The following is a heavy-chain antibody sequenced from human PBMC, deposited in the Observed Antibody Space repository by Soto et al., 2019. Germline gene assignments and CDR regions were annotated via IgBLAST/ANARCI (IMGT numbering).Heavy chain of an antibody. J-gene: IGHJ5*02. CDR1: GASIRGTDYY. CDR2: VYYTGST. CDR3: VRTAREGAVAPHWFDR. V-gene: IGHV4-30-4*01. Sequence: SETLSLTCTVSGASIRGTDYYWSWIRQAPGKGLEWIGYVYYTGSTYYNPSLMSRLTISVDTSKNRFSLKLTSVTAAETAVYYCVRTAREGAVAPHWFDRWGQGTQVTVSS. D-gene: IGHD2-21*02.